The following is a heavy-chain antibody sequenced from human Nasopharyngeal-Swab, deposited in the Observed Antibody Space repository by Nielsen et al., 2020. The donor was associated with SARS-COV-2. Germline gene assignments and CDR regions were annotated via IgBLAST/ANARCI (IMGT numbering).Heavy chain of an antibody. J-gene: IGHJ4*02. CDR1: GFTFSSYA. CDR2: ISYDGANK. Sequence: GESLKISCAASGFTFSSYAMHWVRPAPGKGLEWVALISYDGANKFYADSVKGRFTISRDNSKNTLYLHMNSLGPDHTAVYYCATDRNRYFDYWGQGTLVTVSS. D-gene: IGHD1-14*01. CDR3: ATDRNRYFDY. V-gene: IGHV3-30-3*01.